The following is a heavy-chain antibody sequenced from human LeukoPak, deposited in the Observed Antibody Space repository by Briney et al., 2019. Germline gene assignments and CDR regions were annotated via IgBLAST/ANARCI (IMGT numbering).Heavy chain of an antibody. Sequence: PGGSLTLSCAASGFIYSSYAVSWVRQAPGKGLEWVSTISGSSSNTYYADSVKGRFTISRDNTKNSLSLVMKSLRAEDTAVYYCARDRPTGASRLFVVQWGQGTLVTVSS. V-gene: IGHV3-23*01. D-gene: IGHD3-3*01. CDR1: GFIYSSYA. CDR3: ARDRPTGASRLFVVQ. J-gene: IGHJ4*02. CDR2: ISGSSSNT.